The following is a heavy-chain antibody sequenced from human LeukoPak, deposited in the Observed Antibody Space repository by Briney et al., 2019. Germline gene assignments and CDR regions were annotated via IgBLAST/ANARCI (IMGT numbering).Heavy chain of an antibody. Sequence: QPGGSLRLSCVASAFTFNNYWMHWVRQAPGKGLVWVSRIKGDGSSTNYADSVRGRFTISRDNAKNSLYLQMNSLRAEDTALYYCAKDIGSRSPVVGATFDYWGQGTLVTVSS. CDR1: AFTFNNYW. D-gene: IGHD1-26*01. V-gene: IGHV3-74*01. J-gene: IGHJ4*02. CDR3: AKDIGSRSPVVGATFDY. CDR2: IKGDGSST.